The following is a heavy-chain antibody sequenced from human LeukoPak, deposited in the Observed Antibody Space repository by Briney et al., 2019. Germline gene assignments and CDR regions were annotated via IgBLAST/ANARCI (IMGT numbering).Heavy chain of an antibody. CDR3: ARDRGYSNFDY. D-gene: IGHD4-11*01. CDR1: GFGFSNYW. Sequence: GGSLRLSCAASGFGFSNYWMSWVRQAPGKGLEWVANMNEDGSEKNYVDSVKGRFTISRDNAQDSLYLQMNSLRAEDTAVYYRARDRGYSNFDYWGQGTLLTVSS. J-gene: IGHJ4*02. V-gene: IGHV3-7*01. CDR2: MNEDGSEK.